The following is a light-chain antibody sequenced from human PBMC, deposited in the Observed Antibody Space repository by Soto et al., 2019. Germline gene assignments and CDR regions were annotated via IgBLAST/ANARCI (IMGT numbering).Light chain of an antibody. CDR2: GAF. J-gene: IGKJ5*01. V-gene: IGKV3-20*01. CDR1: QSLSRNY. Sequence: EIVLTQSPGTLSLSPGERATLSCRASQSLSRNYLAWYQQKPGQAPRRLIFGAFIRATGIPVRFSGSGSGTDFTLTISRLEPEDFAVYYCQQYDNSPITFGQGTRLEIK. CDR3: QQYDNSPIT.